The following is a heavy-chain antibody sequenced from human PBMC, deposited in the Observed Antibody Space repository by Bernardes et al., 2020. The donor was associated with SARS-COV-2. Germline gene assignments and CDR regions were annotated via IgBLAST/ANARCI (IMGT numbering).Heavy chain of an antibody. CDR3: VRNGYYSLDY. V-gene: IGHV4-4*02. CDR1: GDSLTAHSW. D-gene: IGHD3-22*01. CDR2: IHHDGNT. Sequence: TLSLTCAVSGDSLTAHSWWSWVRQSPEKGLEWIGEIHHDGNTNYSPSLKSRVTFLLDKSKNQFSLRLGSVTAADTAFYYCVRNGYYSLDYWGQGTLVTVS. J-gene: IGHJ4*02.